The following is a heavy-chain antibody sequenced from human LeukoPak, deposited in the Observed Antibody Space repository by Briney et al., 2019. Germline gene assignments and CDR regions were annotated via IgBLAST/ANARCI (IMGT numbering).Heavy chain of an antibody. V-gene: IGHV3-53*01. CDR3: ARDSICSGGSCYSDY. CDR2: IYGGGST. J-gene: IGHJ4*02. CDR1: GLTVSGNY. D-gene: IGHD2-15*01. Sequence: PGESLRLSCAPSGLTVSGNYMSWVRQAPGRGLEWVSSIYGGGSTYYANSVKGRFTISRDNSKNTLYLQMNSLRAEDTAVYYCARDSICSGGSCYSDYWGQGTLVTVSS.